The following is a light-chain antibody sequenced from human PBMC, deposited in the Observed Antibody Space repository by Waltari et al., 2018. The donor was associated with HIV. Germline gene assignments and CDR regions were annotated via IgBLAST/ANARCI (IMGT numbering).Light chain of an antibody. CDR3: HQSKSLPGT. CDR1: QSIGDN. Sequence: EIVLTQAPDFQSVTPKESVTITCRTSQSIGDNLNWSQQKPGQSPQHLLMYAFQSLSWVPSRFSSSGSGTIFTLTINGLEAEDAATYYCHQSKSLPGTFGQGTKVEIK. V-gene: IGKV6-21*01. J-gene: IGKJ1*01. CDR2: YAF.